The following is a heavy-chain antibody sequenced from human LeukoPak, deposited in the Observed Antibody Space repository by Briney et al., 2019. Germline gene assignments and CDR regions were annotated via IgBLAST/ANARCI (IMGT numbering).Heavy chain of an antibody. J-gene: IGHJ4*02. D-gene: IGHD3-3*01. V-gene: IGHV1-69*13. Sequence: SVKGSCKASGGTLSSYAISWVRQAPGQGLEWMGGIIPIFGTANYAQKFQGRVTITADESTSTAYMELSSLRSEDTAVYYCARGEIALPYDFWSGSLDYWGQGTLVTVSS. CDR1: GGTLSSYA. CDR2: IIPIFGTA. CDR3: ARGEIALPYDFWSGSLDY.